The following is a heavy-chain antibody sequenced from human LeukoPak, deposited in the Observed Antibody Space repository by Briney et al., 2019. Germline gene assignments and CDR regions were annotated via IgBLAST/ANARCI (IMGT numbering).Heavy chain of an antibody. CDR3: ARYSSSWSHLFDY. J-gene: IGHJ4*02. D-gene: IGHD6-13*01. Sequence: SETLSLTCTVSGGSISSGPYYWGWIRQPPGKGLEWIGNIYYGENTYYNPSLKSRVTISVDTSKNQFSLKLSSVTAADTAVYYCARYSSSWSHLFDYWGQGTLVTVSS. V-gene: IGHV4-39*07. CDR1: GGSISSGPYY. CDR2: IYYGENT.